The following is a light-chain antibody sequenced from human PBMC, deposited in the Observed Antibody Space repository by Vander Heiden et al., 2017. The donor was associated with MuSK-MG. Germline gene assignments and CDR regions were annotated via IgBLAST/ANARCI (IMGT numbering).Light chain of an antibody. V-gene: IGKV1-33*01. CDR1: QDISNY. CDR3: QQYDNRPT. J-gene: IGKJ5*01. Sequence: DIQMTQSPSSLSASVGDRVTITCQASQDISNYLNWYQQKPGKAPKLLIYDASNLETGVPSRFSGSGSGTDFTFTISSLQPEDIATYYCQQYDNRPTFGQGTRLEIK. CDR2: DAS.